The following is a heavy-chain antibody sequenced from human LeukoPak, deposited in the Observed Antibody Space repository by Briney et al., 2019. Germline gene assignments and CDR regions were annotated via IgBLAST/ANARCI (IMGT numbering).Heavy chain of an antibody. CDR3: ARDMTTVTISVVETDY. V-gene: IGHV3-11*04. CDR1: GFTFSDYY. D-gene: IGHD4-11*01. CDR2: ISSSGSTI. Sequence: PGGSLRLSCAASGFTFSDYYMSWIRQAPGKGLEWVSYISSSGSTIYYADSVKGRFTISRDNAKNSLYLQMNSLRAEDTAVYYCARDMTTVTISVVETDYWGQGTLVTVSS. J-gene: IGHJ4*02.